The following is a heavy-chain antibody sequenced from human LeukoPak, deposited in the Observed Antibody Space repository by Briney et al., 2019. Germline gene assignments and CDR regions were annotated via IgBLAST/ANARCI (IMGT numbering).Heavy chain of an antibody. V-gene: IGHV1-18*01. CDR2: ISAYNGNT. CDR1: GYTFTSYG. CDR3: ARPVLGDGTVAAQFEH. Sequence: ASVKVSCKASGYTFTSYGISWVRQAPGQGLEWMGWISAYNGNTNYAQKLQGRVTMTTDTSTSTAYMELRSLRSDDTAVYYCARPVLGDGTVAAQFEHWGQGTLVTVSP. J-gene: IGHJ4*02. D-gene: IGHD2-15*01.